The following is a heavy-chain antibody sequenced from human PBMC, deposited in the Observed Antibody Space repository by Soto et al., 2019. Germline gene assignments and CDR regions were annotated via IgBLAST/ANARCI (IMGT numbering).Heavy chain of an antibody. D-gene: IGHD3-9*01. CDR2: LSSDGGDT. V-gene: IGHV3-23*01. Sequence: EVQLLESGGDLVQPGGSLRLSCAGSGFTITNYAMTWVCQAPGKGLEWVSLLSSDGGDTYYADSVKGRVTISRDTSKNTLYLQINSLRAEDTAVYYCATTIIRYFFDKWGQGTLVTVSS. CDR1: GFTITNYA. J-gene: IGHJ4*02. CDR3: ATTIIRYFFDK.